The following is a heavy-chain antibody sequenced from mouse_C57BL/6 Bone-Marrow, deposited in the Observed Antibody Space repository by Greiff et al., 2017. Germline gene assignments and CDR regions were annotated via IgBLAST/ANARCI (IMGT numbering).Heavy chain of an antibody. CDR3: ARGYGSSYITYFCY. J-gene: IGHJ2*01. Sequence: QVQLKESGPGILQSSQSLSLTCSFSGFSLRTSGMGVSWIRQPSGKGLEWLAHMYWDDDKRYQPSLKSRRTISKDTSRNQVVLKFTSVYTADTATYYWARGYGSSYITYFCYWGQGTTLTVSS. D-gene: IGHD1-1*01. CDR1: GFSLRTSGMG. CDR2: MYWDDDK. V-gene: IGHV8-12*01.